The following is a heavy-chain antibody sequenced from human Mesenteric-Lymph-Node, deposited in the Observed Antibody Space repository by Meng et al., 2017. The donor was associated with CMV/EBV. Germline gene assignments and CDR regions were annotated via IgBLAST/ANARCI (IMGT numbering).Heavy chain of an antibody. CDR2: IYSGGTTT. J-gene: IGHJ6*02. CDR3: AKDFTGQLILLYYGLDV. V-gene: IGHV3-23*03. D-gene: IGHD2-15*01. Sequence: GGSLRLSCAASGFTFSTYAMSWVRQAPGKGLEWVSGIYSGGTTTYYADSVKGRFTISRDNSKNTLYLQMNGLRAEDTAVYYCAKDFTGQLILLYYGLDVWGQGTTVTVSS. CDR1: GFTFSTYA.